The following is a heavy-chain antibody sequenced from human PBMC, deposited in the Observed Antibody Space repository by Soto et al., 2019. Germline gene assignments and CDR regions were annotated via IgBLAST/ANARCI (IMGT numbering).Heavy chain of an antibody. CDR1: GGSISRSSDY. Sequence: SETLSLTCTVSGGSISRSSDYWGWIRQPPGKGLEWIGNIYYSGNTYYNPSLQSRVTISVDTSKNQFSLKLTSATAADTAVYYCARRITRPERFDYWGQGALVTVSS. CDR2: IYYSGNT. J-gene: IGHJ4*02. V-gene: IGHV4-39*01. D-gene: IGHD1-20*01. CDR3: ARRITRPERFDY.